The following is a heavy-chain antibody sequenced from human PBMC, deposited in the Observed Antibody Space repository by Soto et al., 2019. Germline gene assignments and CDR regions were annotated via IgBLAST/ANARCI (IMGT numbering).Heavy chain of an antibody. V-gene: IGHV5-10-1*01. D-gene: IGHD4-4*01. J-gene: IGHJ4*02. Sequence: PGESLKISCKGSGYSFTSHWISWVRQMPGKGLEWMGRIDPSDSYINYSPSFQGRVTISADKSISTAYLQWSGLKASDTAMYYCARHARYDYNNDPTWFDDWGQGTLVTVSS. CDR2: IDPSDSYI. CDR3: ARHARYDYNNDPTWFDD. CDR1: GYSFTSHW.